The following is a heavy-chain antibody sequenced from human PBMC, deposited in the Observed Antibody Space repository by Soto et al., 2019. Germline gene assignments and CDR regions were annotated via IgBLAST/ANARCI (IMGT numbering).Heavy chain of an antibody. J-gene: IGHJ5*02. CDR3: ARHPLTTVPRGWFDP. CDR1: GYTFTSYA. CDR2: INAGTGNT. V-gene: IGHV1-3*01. D-gene: IGHD4-17*01. Sequence: QVQLVQSGAEVKKPGASVKVSCKASGYTFTSYAMPCVRQAPGQRLEWMGWINAGTGNTKYSQKFQGRVTITRDTSASTAYMELSSLRSEDTAVYYLARHPLTTVPRGWFDPWGQGTLVTVSS.